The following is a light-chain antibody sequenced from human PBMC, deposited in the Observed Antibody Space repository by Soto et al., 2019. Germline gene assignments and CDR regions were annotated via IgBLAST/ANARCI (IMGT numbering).Light chain of an antibody. CDR3: QQRINWPLT. J-gene: IGKJ4*01. CDR2: DAS. CDR1: QSVSTF. V-gene: IGKV3-11*01. Sequence: EIVLTQSPATLSLSPGERATLSCRATQSVSTFLAWYQQKPGQAPRLLIYDASKRATGIPTRFSGSGSGTDFTLTISSLEPEDLAVYYCQQRINWPLTFGGGTKVEIK.